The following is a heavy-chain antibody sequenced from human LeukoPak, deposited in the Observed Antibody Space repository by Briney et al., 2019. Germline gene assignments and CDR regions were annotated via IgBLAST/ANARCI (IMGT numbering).Heavy chain of an antibody. V-gene: IGHV3-64D*09. CDR3: VKSAYSGSYFGLDY. J-gene: IGHJ4*02. D-gene: IGHD1-26*01. CDR2: ISSNGGST. CDR1: GFTLSTYA. Sequence: GGSLRLSCSPPGFTLSTYAMHWVRQALAKGLEFVSAISSNGGSTFYADSVKGRFTISRDNSQDTLYLQMSSLRAEDTAVYYCVKSAYSGSYFGLDYWGQGTLVTVSS.